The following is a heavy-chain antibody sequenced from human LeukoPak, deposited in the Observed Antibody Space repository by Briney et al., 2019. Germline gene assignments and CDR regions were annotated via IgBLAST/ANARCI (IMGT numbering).Heavy chain of an antibody. V-gene: IGHV3-23*01. J-gene: IGHJ4*02. CDR1: GFTFSSYA. Sequence: GGSLRLSCAASGFTFSSYAMSWVRQAPGKGLEWVSGISGSGGSTHYADSVKGRFTISRDNSKNTLYLQMKSLRAEDTAVYYCAKDSFPGSSGWYYFDYWGQGPLVTVSS. CDR3: AKDSFPGSSGWYYFDY. CDR2: ISGSGGST. D-gene: IGHD6-19*01.